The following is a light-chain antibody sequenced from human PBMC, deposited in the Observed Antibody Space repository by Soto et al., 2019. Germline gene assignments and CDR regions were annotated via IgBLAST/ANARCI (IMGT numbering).Light chain of an antibody. CDR1: QTISSW. V-gene: IGKV1-5*01. CDR3: LPAPTFPIT. CDR2: AAS. Sequence: DIQMTQSPSTLSGSVGDRVTITCRASQTISSWLAWYQQKPGKAPKLLIYAASSLRSGVPSRFSGSGYGTEFTLTISRLQPEDVATYMSLPAPTFPITCAQGTRLEIK. J-gene: IGKJ5*01.